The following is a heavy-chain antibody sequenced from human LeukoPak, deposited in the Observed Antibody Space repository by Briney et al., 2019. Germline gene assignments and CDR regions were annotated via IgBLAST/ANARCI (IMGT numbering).Heavy chain of an antibody. CDR1: GGSISSYY. Sequence: KPSETLSLTCTVSGGSISSYYWSWIRQPPGKGLERIGYIYYSGSTNYNPSLKSRVTISVDTSKNQFSLKLSSVTAADTAVYYCARAMVRGVNAFDIWGQGTMVTVSS. CDR3: ARAMVRGVNAFDI. D-gene: IGHD3-10*01. V-gene: IGHV4-59*01. CDR2: IYYSGST. J-gene: IGHJ3*02.